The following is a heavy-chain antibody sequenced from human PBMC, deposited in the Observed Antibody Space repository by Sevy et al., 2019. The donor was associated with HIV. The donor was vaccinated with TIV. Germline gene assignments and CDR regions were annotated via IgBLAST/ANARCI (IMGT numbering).Heavy chain of an antibody. CDR1: GFTFSSYS. V-gene: IGHV3-21*01. CDR2: ISSSSSYI. CDR3: ARGSPYYYGSGSSDWFDP. Sequence: GGSLRLSCAASGFTFSSYSMNWVRQAPGKGLEWVSSISSSSSYIYYADSVKGRFTISRDNAKNSLYLQMNSLRAEDTAEYYCARGSPYYYGSGSSDWFDPWGQGTLVTVSS. D-gene: IGHD3-10*01. J-gene: IGHJ5*02.